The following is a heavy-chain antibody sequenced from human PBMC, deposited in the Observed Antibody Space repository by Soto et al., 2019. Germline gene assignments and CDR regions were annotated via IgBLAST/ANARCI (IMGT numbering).Heavy chain of an antibody. CDR2: ISAYNGNT. J-gene: IGHJ6*03. CDR1: GYSFTNYG. CDR3: ARDRGVAPPVAGNTHYYYYMDV. V-gene: IGHV1-18*01. D-gene: IGHD6-19*01. Sequence: QDQLVQSGVEVKKPGASVKVSCKAAGYSFTNYGITWVRQAPGQGVEWMGWISAYNGNTNYAQKFQGRVTMTPDASTSTAYLELRSLRSDDTAVYYCARDRGVAPPVAGNTHYYYYMDVWGKGTTVTVSS.